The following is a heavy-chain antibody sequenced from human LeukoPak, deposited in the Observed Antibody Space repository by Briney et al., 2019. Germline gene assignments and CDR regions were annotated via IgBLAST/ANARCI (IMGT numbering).Heavy chain of an antibody. J-gene: IGHJ4*02. D-gene: IGHD6-19*01. CDR2: IYYIGST. V-gene: IGHV4-59*01. Sequence: SETLSLTCTVSGGSISSYYWSWIRQPPGKGLEWIGYIYYIGSTNYNPSLKSRVTISVDTSKNQFSLNLSSVTAADTAVYYCARCGGSSGWLDYWGQGTLVTVSS. CDR1: GGSISSYY. CDR3: ARCGGSSGWLDY.